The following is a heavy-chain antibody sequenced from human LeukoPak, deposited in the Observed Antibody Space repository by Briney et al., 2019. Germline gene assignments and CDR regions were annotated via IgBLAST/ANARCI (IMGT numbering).Heavy chain of an antibody. D-gene: IGHD4-23*01. J-gene: IGHJ4*02. CDR2: IFHSGET. V-gene: IGHV4-30-2*01. CDR1: GGSITTIAYY. Sequence: SQTLSLTCSVSGGSITTIAYYWHWIRQPPGTALEWVGDIFHSGETSSNPSLKSRVTISVDRSKNQFSLRLTSVTAADTAVYYCASRPVGGNFYFDFWGQGTLITVSS. CDR3: ASRPVGGNFYFDF.